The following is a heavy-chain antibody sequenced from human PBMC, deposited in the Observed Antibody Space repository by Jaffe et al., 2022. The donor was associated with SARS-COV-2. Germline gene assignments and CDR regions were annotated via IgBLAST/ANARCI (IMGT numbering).Heavy chain of an antibody. CDR1: GGSISSYY. CDR3: ARATSYYDFWSGYSYYFDY. Sequence: QVQLQESGPGLVKPSETLSLTCTVSGGSISSYYWSWIRQPPGKGLEWIGYIYYSGSTNYNPSLKSRVTISVDTSKNQFSLKLSSVTAADTAVYYCARATSYYDFWSGYSYYFDYWGQGTLVTVSS. CDR2: IYYSGST. D-gene: IGHD3-3*01. J-gene: IGHJ4*02. V-gene: IGHV4-59*01.